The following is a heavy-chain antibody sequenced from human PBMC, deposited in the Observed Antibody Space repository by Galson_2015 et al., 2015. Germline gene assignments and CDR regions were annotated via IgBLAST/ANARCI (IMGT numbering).Heavy chain of an antibody. Sequence: PALVKPTQTLTLPCTFSGFSLSTSGLCVGWIRQPPGKALEWLALIGWDDDKYYSTSLKTRLTISKDTSKNQVVLTMTNMDPVDTAAYYCARVSGSYTLDAFDIWGQGTMVTVSS. J-gene: IGHJ3*02. CDR1: GFSLSTSGLC. CDR2: IGWDDDK. V-gene: IGHV2-70*01. CDR3: ARVSGSYTLDAFDI. D-gene: IGHD3-10*01.